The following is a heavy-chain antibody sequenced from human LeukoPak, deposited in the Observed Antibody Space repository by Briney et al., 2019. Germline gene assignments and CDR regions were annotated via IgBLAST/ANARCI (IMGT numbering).Heavy chain of an antibody. CDR2: IYSGGST. Sequence: PGGSLRLSCAASGFTVSSNYMSWVRQAPGKGLEWVSVIYSGGSTYYADSVKGRFTISRDNSKNTLYLQMNSLRAEDTAVYYCARDSRELLTPYFDYWGQGTLVTVSS. V-gene: IGHV3-66*01. D-gene: IGHD1-26*01. CDR3: ARDSRELLTPYFDY. CDR1: GFTVSSNY. J-gene: IGHJ4*02.